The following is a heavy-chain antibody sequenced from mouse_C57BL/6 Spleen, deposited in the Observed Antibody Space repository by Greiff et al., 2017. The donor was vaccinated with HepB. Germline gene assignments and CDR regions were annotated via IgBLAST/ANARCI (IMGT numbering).Heavy chain of an antibody. D-gene: IGHD3-2*02. CDR2: IYPGDGDT. J-gene: IGHJ2*01. CDR3: ARDGQLRPHYFDY. CDR1: GYAFSSSW. V-gene: IGHV1-82*01. Sequence: VQLQQSGPELVKPGASVKISCKASGYAFSSSWMNWVKQRPGKGLEWIGRIYPGDGDTNYNGKFKGKATLTADKSSSTAYMQLSSLTSEDSAVYFCARDGQLRPHYFDYWGQGTTLTVSS.